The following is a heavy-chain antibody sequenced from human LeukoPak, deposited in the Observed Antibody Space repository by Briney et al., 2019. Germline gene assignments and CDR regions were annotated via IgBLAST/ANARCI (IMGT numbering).Heavy chain of an antibody. CDR1: GFTFSSYD. V-gene: IGHV3-23*01. D-gene: IGHD6-6*01. Sequence: PGGSLRLSCAASGFTFSSYDMSWVRQASGEGVEWVSAISGSGGSTYYADSVKGWFTISRDNSKNTLYLQMNSLRAEDTAVYYCAKDRGSISSSGDPHWGQRTLVTVSS. J-gene: IGHJ4*02. CDR3: AKDRGSISSSGDPH. CDR2: ISGSGGST.